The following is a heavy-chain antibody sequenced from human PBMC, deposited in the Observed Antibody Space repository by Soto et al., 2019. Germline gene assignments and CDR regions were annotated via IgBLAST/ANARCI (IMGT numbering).Heavy chain of an antibody. J-gene: IGHJ6*03. Sequence: GGSLRLSCAASGFTFSSYWMSWVRQAPGKGLEWVANIKQDGSEKYYVDSVKGRFTISRDNAKNSLYLQMNSLRAEDTAVYYCARDLRIPPPSYSGYDSPFYYYYYMDVWGKGTTVTVSS. CDR1: GFTFSSYW. CDR3: ARDLRIPPPSYSGYDSPFYYYYYMDV. CDR2: IKQDGSEK. V-gene: IGHV3-7*01. D-gene: IGHD5-12*01.